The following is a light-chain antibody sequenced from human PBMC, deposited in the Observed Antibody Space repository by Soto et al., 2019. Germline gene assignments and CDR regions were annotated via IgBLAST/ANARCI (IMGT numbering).Light chain of an antibody. CDR3: QRTYSTLWT. CDR1: QNINSH. J-gene: IGKJ1*01. CDR2: AAS. V-gene: IGKV1-39*01. Sequence: DIQMTQSPSSLSASVGDRVTTTCRASQNINSHLHWYQQKPGKAPNLLIYAASTLESGVSSRFSGSGSGTNFTLTISSLQPEDFTTYYCQRTYSTLWTFGQGTKVDIK.